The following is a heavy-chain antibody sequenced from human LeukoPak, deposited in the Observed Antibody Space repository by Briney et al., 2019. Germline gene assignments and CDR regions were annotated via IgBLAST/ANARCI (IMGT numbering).Heavy chain of an antibody. CDR3: ARGTYYYDSSGYYYPDY. CDR2: INPNSGGT. D-gene: IGHD3-22*01. V-gene: IGHV1-2*02. CDR1: GYTFIGYY. J-gene: IGHJ4*02. Sequence: GASVKVSCKASGYTFIGYYMHWVRQAPGQGLEWMGWINPNSGGTNYAQKFQGRVTMTRDTSISTAYMELSRLRSDDTAVYYCARGTYYYDSSGYYYPDYWGQGTLVTVSS.